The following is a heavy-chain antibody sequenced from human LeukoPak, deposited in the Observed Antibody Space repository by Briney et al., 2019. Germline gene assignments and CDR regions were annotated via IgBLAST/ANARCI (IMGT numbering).Heavy chain of an antibody. V-gene: IGHV1-69*13. D-gene: IGHD3-22*01. CDR2: IIPIFGTA. CDR3: ARSGYYYYFDH. CDR1: GGTFSSYA. J-gene: IGHJ4*02. Sequence: ASVKVSCXASGGTFSSYAINWVRQAPGQGLEWMGGIIPIFGTANYAQKFQGRVTITADESTSTAYMELSSLRSEDTAVYYCARSGYYYYFDHWGQGTLVTVSS.